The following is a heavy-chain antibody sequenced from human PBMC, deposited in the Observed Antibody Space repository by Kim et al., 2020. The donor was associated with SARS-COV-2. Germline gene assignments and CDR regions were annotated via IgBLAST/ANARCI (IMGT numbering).Heavy chain of an antibody. Sequence: SETLSLTCTVSGGSISSSSYYWGWIRQPPGKGLEWIGSIYYSGSTYYNPSLKSRVTISVDTSKNQFSLKLSSVTAADTAVYYCAQSKNYGPFDYWGQGTLVTSPQ. CDR1: GGSISSSSYY. J-gene: IGHJ4*02. V-gene: IGHV4-39*01. D-gene: IGHD1-7*01. CDR3: AQSKNYGPFDY. CDR2: IYYSGST.